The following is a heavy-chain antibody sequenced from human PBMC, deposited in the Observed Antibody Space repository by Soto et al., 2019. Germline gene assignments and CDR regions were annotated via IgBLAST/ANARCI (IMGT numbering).Heavy chain of an antibody. CDR1: GYTFISYS. V-gene: IGHV1-3*01. CDR3: ASSYYYGSGSYYNEYYYYMDV. Sequence: ASVKVSCKASGYTFISYSMHWVRQAPGQRLEWMGWINAGNGNTKYSQKFQGRVTITRDTSASTAYMELSSLRSEDTAVYYCASSYYYGSGSYYNEYYYYMDVWGKGTTVTVSS. J-gene: IGHJ6*03. D-gene: IGHD3-10*01. CDR2: INAGNGNT.